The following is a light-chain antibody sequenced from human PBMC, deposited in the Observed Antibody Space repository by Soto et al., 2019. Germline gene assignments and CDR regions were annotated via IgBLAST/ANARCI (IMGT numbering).Light chain of an antibody. Sequence: IQMTQSPSTLSASTGDRVTITCRTSQGASTYVAWYQQKPGKPPKPLIYAASTLHSGVPARFSGSGSGTDFTLTISGLQSEDFATYYCQQYYIFPLAFGGGTKVDIK. CDR2: AAS. V-gene: IGKV1D-8*01. J-gene: IGKJ4*01. CDR3: QQYYIFPLA. CDR1: QGASTY.